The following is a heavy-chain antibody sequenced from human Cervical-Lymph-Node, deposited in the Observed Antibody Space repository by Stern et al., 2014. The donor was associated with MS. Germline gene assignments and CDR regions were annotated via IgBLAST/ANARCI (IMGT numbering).Heavy chain of an antibody. D-gene: IGHD2-15*01. J-gene: IGHJ3*02. CDR2: SSAYKCHA. Sequence: VPLVESGAEVKKPGASVKGSCKASGYTFTSYGISWVRQAPGQGLEWMGGSSAYKCHATYAQKLQVRVTMTTDTSTSTAYMELRSLRSDDTAVYYCARGLLGSENAFDIWGQGTMVTVSS. CDR3: ARGLLGSENAFDI. CDR1: GYTFTSYG. V-gene: IGHV1-18*01.